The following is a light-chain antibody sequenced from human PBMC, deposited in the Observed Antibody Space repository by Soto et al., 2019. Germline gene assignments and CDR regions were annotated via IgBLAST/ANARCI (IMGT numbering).Light chain of an antibody. Sequence: DIQMTQSPSTLSAKVGDRVTITCRASQSIINWLGWYQQKPGKAPKLLIYKASSLESGVPSRFSGSGSGTDFTLTISSLQPEDFATYYCQQLNSYPITFGQRTRLEIK. V-gene: IGKV1-5*03. CDR3: QQLNSYPIT. CDR1: QSIINW. J-gene: IGKJ5*01. CDR2: KAS.